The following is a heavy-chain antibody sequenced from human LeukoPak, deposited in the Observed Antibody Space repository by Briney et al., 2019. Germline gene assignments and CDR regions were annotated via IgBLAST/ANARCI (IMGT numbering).Heavy chain of an antibody. CDR1: GYRFTSYW. CDR3: ARRGGSWFDP. Sequence: GGSLQISFKGSGYRFTSYWIGWVRPMPGKGLEWMGIIYPGDSDTRYSPSFQGQVTISADKSISTAYLQWSSLKASDTAMYYCARRGGSWFDPWGQGTLVTVSS. CDR2: IYPGDSDT. V-gene: IGHV5-51*01. J-gene: IGHJ5*02. D-gene: IGHD3-10*01.